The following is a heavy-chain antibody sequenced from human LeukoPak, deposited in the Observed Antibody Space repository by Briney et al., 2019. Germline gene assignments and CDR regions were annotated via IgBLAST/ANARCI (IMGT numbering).Heavy chain of an antibody. CDR1: GYSVSSNSAA. D-gene: IGHD1-26*01. Sequence: SQTLSLTCAISGYSVSSNSAAWNWLRQSPSRGLEWLRRTYYSSKWYNDYAVSVKSRITINPDTSKNQFSLQLNSVTPEDTAVYYCGRDSRGAFDYWGQGTLVSVSS. V-gene: IGHV6-1*01. CDR3: GRDSRGAFDY. CDR2: TYYSSKWYN. J-gene: IGHJ4*02.